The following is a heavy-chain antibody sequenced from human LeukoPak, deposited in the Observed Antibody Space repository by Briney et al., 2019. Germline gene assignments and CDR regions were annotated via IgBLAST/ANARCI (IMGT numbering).Heavy chain of an antibody. D-gene: IGHD3-22*01. CDR1: GFTFSSYW. Sequence: HPGGSLRLSCAASGFTFSSYWMGWVRQAPGKGLEWVANIKQDGSEKYYVDSVKGRFTISRDNAKNSLYLQMNSLRAEDTAVYYCARDANYYDSSGPGDWGQGTLVTVSS. J-gene: IGHJ4*02. CDR3: ARDANYYDSSGPGD. V-gene: IGHV3-7*01. CDR2: IKQDGSEK.